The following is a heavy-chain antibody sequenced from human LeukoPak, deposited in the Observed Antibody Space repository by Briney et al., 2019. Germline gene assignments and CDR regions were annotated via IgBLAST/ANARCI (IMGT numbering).Heavy chain of an antibody. CDR2: VYHSGST. V-gene: IGHV4-59*11. CDR3: AASNPNSYNVMSY. D-gene: IGHD2/OR15-2a*01. J-gene: IGHJ4*02. Sequence: SETLSLTCTVSGASITSHYWIWIRQPPGKGLEWIGYVYHSGSTKYNPSLKSRVTLSVGTSKSQFSLTLSSVTAADTAVYYRAASNPNSYNVMSYWGLGTLVTVST. CDR1: GASITSHY.